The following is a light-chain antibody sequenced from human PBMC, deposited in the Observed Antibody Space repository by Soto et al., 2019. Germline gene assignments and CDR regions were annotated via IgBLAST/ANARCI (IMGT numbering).Light chain of an antibody. CDR1: QSVSSY. V-gene: IGKV3-20*01. Sequence: EIVLTQSPGSLSLSPVERATLSCRASQSVSSYLAWYQQRPGQAPRLLIYGASSRASGIPDRFSGSGSGTDFTLTISRLEPQDFAVYYCQQYNSPPRTFGQGTAVQIK. CDR3: QQYNSPPRT. J-gene: IGKJ1*01. CDR2: GAS.